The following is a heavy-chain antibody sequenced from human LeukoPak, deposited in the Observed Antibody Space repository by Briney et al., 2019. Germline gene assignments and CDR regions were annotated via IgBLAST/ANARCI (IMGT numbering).Heavy chain of an antibody. J-gene: IGHJ4*02. Sequence: GGSLRLSCAASGFTFSSYGMHWVRQAPGKGLEWVAFIRYDGSNKYYADSVKGRFTISRDNSKNTLYLQMNSLRAEDTAVYYCAKDPGRLWFGENYFDYWGQGTLVTVSS. D-gene: IGHD3-10*01. V-gene: IGHV3-30*02. CDR1: GFTFSSYG. CDR2: IRYDGSNK. CDR3: AKDPGRLWFGENYFDY.